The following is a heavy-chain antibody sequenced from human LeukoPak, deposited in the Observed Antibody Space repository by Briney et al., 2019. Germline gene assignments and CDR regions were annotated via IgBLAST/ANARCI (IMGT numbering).Heavy chain of an antibody. D-gene: IGHD3-16*01. CDR2: ISSSSSYI. J-gene: IGHJ4*02. CDR3: ASGGVGRRLGGPVD. CDR1: GFTFSSYS. V-gene: IGHV3-21*01. Sequence: AGGSLRLSCAASGFTFSSYSMDWVRQAPGKGLEWVSSISSSSSYIYYADSVKGRFTISRDNDKNSLYLQMNSLRAEDTAVYYCASGGVGRRLGGPVDWGQGTLVTVSS.